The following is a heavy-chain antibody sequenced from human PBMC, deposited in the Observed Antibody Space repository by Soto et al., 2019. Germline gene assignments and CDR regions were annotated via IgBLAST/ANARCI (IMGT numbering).Heavy chain of an antibody. D-gene: IGHD2-15*01. CDR2: ISYDGSHK. J-gene: IGHJ6*02. CDR1: GFTFSNFA. Sequence: GGSLRLSCAASGFTFSNFAMYWVRQAPGKGPEWVTVISYDGSHKYYADSVKGRFTISRDNSKNTLYLQMNNLRAEDSAVYFCARDYSYQRAMDVWGQGTTVTVSS. CDR3: ARDYSYQRAMDV. V-gene: IGHV3-30-3*01.